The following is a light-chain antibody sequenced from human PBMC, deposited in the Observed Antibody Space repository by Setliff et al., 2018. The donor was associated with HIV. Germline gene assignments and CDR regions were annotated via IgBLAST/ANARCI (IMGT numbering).Light chain of an antibody. V-gene: IGLV1-51*01. CDR3: GTWDSSPSVVL. CDR2: DNN. Sequence: QSVLTQPPSVSAAPGQKVTISCSGSSSNIGNNFVSWYQHLPGTAPKLLIYDNNKRPSGIPDRFSGSKSGTSATLGITGLQTGDEADYYCGTWDSSPSVVLFGGGTKVTVL. J-gene: IGLJ2*01. CDR1: SSNIGNNF.